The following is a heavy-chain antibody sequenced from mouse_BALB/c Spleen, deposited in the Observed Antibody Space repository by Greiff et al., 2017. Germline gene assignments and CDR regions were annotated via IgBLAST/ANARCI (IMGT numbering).Heavy chain of an antibody. Sequence: QVQLKESGAELVRPGTSVKVSCKASGYAFTNYLIEWVKQRPGQGLEWIGVINPGSGGTNYNEKFKGKATLTADKSSSTAYMQLSSLTSDDSAVYFCAREMYEGYYAMDYWGQGTSVTVSS. CDR2: INPGSGGT. V-gene: IGHV1-54*01. J-gene: IGHJ4*01. CDR3: AREMYEGYYAMDY. D-gene: IGHD2-10*02. CDR1: GYAFTNYL.